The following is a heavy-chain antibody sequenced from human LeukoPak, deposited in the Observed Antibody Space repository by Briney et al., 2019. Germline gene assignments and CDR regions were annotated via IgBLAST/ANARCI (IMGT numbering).Heavy chain of an antibody. CDR1: GFTFSSYS. Sequence: GGSPRLSCAASGFTFSSYSMNWVRQAPGKGLEWVSPISSSSSYIYYADSVKGRFTISRDNAKNSLYLQMNSLRAEDTAVYYCARSHYYDSSGYCFDYWGQGTLVTVSS. CDR3: ARSHYYDSSGYCFDY. V-gene: IGHV3-21*01. CDR2: ISSSSSYI. D-gene: IGHD3-22*01. J-gene: IGHJ4*02.